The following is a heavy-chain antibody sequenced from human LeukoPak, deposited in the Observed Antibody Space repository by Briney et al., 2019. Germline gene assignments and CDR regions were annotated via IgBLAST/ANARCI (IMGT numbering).Heavy chain of an antibody. Sequence: GASVKVSCXASGYTFTGYYMHWVRQAPGQGLEWMGWINPNSGGTNYAQKFQGRVTMTRDTSISTAYMELSRLRSDDTAVYYCARTEAGYCSSTSCFPFDYWGQGTLVTVSS. D-gene: IGHD2-2*01. V-gene: IGHV1-2*02. CDR3: ARTEAGYCSSTSCFPFDY. J-gene: IGHJ4*02. CDR1: GYTFTGYY. CDR2: INPNSGGT.